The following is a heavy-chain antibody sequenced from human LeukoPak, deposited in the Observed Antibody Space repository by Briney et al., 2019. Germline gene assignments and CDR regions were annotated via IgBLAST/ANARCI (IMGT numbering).Heavy chain of an antibody. D-gene: IGHD6-13*01. CDR1: GGSFSGYY. J-gene: IGHJ5*02. V-gene: IGHV4-34*01. CDR2: INHSGST. Sequence: PSETLSLTCAVYGGSFSGYYWSWIRQPPGKGLEWIGEINHSGSTNYNPSLKSRVTISVDTSKNQFSLKLSSVTAADTAVYYCARHGSSFEGNWFDPWGQGTLVTVSS. CDR3: ARHGSSFEGNWFDP.